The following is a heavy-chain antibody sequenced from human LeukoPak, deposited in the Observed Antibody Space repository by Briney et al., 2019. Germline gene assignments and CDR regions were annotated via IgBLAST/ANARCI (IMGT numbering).Heavy chain of an antibody. CDR2: ISRSGSTI. D-gene: IGHD3-9*01. CDR1: GFTFSDYY. Sequence: PGGSLRLSCAASGFTFSDYYTSWIRQAPGKGLEWVSYISRSGSTIYYADSVKGRFTISRDNAKNSLYLQMNSLRAEDTAVYYCAREKGSYDILTGFLPDGFDSWGQGTLVTVSS. V-gene: IGHV3-11*01. J-gene: IGHJ4*02. CDR3: AREKGSYDILTGFLPDGFDS.